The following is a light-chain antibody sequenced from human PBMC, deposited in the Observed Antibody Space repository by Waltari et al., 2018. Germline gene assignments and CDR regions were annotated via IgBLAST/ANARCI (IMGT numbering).Light chain of an antibody. CDR3: CSYAGSYTWV. Sequence: QSALTRPASVSGSPGQSITISCTGTSSDVGNYNLVSWYQQYPGKAPKVMIYDDNRRPSGVSERFSGSKSGNTASLTISGVQAEDEADYYCCSYAGSYTWVFGGGTKLTVL. CDR1: SSDVGNYNL. CDR2: DDN. J-gene: IGLJ3*02. V-gene: IGLV2-23*01.